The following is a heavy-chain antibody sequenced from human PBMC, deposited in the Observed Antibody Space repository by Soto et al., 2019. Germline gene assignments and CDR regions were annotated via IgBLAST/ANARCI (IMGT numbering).Heavy chain of an antibody. D-gene: IGHD5-18*01. CDR1: SGPDRSHN. CDR2: VYYTGDT. J-gene: IGHJ6*02. V-gene: IGHV4-59*08. Sequence: QVQLQQSGPRLVKPSETLSLTCTVYSGPDRSHNWGWIRQTPGRGLEWIGYVYYTGDTAYNPSLRGRVTISADTSTNDISLTLNSVTAADTAVYYCVRQGIDFIHGLVDVWGHGTTVSVSS. CDR3: VRQGIDFIHGLVDV.